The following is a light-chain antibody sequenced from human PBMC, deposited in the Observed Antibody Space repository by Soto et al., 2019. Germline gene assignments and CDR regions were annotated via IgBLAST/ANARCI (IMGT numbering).Light chain of an antibody. J-gene: IGLJ1*01. CDR1: SSNIGAGYD. CDR2: GNS. CDR3: QSYDSSPV. V-gene: IGLV1-40*01. Sequence: QPPSVSGAPGQRVTISCTGSSSNIGAGYDVHWYQQLPGTAPKLLIYGNSNRPSGVPDRFSGSKSGTSASLAITGLQAEDEADYYCQSYDSSPVFGTGTKLTVL.